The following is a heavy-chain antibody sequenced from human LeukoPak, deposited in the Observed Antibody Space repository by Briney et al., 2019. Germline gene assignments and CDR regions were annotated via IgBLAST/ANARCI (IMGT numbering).Heavy chain of an antibody. D-gene: IGHD3-22*01. CDR3: ASSTVWYYYDSSGSYFDY. CDR1: GGSISSSSYY. Sequence: SETLSLTCTVSGGSISSSSYYWGWIRQPPGKGLEWIGSIYYSGSTYYNPSLKSRVTISVDTSKNQFSLKLSSVTAADTAVYYCASSTVWYYYDSSGSYFDYWGQGTLVTVSS. J-gene: IGHJ4*02. V-gene: IGHV4-39*01. CDR2: IYYSGST.